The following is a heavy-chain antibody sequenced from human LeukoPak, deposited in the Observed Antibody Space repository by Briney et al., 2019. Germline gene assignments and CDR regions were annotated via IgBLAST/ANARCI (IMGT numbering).Heavy chain of an antibody. J-gene: IGHJ4*02. CDR3: ARVSYDFWSGYRPSDY. CDR2: IKQDGSEK. V-gene: IGHV3-7*01. CDR1: GFTFSSYG. Sequence: GGSLRLSCAASGFTFSSYGMHWVRQAPGKGLEWVANIKQDGSEKYYVDSVKGRFTVSRDNAKNSLYLQMNSLRAEDTAVYYCARVSYDFWSGYRPSDYWGQGTLVTVSS. D-gene: IGHD3-3*01.